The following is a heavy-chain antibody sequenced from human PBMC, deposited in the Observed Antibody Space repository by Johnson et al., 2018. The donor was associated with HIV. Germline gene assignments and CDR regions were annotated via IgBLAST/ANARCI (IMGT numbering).Heavy chain of an antibody. V-gene: IGHV3-30*18. CDR2: ISYDGTNK. J-gene: IGHJ3*02. CDR3: AKRYSGSLRDTFDI. CDR1: GFTFSNYD. Sequence: QVQLVESGGGVVQPGRSLRLSCAASGFTFSNYDIHWVRQAPGKGLGWVAFISYDGTNKYYADSVKGRFTISRDNSKNTLYLQMNSLRAEDTAVYYCAKRYSGSLRDTFDIWGQGTMVTVSS. D-gene: IGHD1-26*01.